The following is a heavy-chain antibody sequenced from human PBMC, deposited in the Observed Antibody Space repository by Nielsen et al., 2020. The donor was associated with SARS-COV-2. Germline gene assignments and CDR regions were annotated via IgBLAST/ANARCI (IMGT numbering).Heavy chain of an antibody. V-gene: IGHV1-18*04. CDR1: GYTFTGFC. J-gene: IGHJ4*02. Sequence: ASVKVSCNASGYTFTGFCISWVRLAPGQGLEWIWWISRYNGDTKSPQKFQGRVTMTTDTSTSTVYMELRSLTSNDTAVYYFARTQLEMTATNLEFYFDYWGKGTLISVSS. CDR3: ARTQLEMTATNLEFYFDY. CDR2: ISRYNGDT. D-gene: IGHD3-3*01.